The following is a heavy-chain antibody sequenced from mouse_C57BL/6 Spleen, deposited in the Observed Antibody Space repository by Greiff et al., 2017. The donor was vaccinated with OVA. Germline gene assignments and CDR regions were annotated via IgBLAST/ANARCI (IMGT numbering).Heavy chain of an antibody. Sequence: QVHVKQSGAELVKPGASVKLSCKASGYTFTAYTIHWVKQRSGQGLERIGWFYPGSGSIKYNEKFKDKATLTADKSSSTVYMELSRLTSEDTAVYFRERDEDYYGSSDRYFDVWGTGTTVTVSS. CDR2: FYPGSGSI. CDR1: GYTFTAYT. D-gene: IGHD1-1*01. J-gene: IGHJ1*03. CDR3: ERDEDYYGSSDRYFDV. V-gene: IGHV1-62-2*01.